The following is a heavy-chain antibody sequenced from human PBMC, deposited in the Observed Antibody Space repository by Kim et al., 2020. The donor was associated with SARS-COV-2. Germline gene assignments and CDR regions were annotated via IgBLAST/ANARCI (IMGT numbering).Heavy chain of an antibody. CDR1: GGTFSSYA. D-gene: IGHD5-18*01. Sequence: SVKVSCKASGGTFSSYAISWVRQAPGQGLEWMGGIIPIFGTANYAQKFQGRVTITADESTSTAYMELSSLRSEDTAVYYCARDSRGLTAMVSYWYFDLWGRGTLVTVSS. V-gene: IGHV1-69*13. CDR3: ARDSRGLTAMVSYWYFDL. CDR2: IIPIFGTA. J-gene: IGHJ2*01.